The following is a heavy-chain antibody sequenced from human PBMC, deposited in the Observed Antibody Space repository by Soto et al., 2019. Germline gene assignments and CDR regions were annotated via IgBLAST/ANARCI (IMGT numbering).Heavy chain of an antibody. CDR1: GFTDTIPA. D-gene: IGHD4-17*01. V-gene: IGHV1-58*01. CDR2: IVVGSGNT. CDR3: ASDSTVEESGGPALFDYAIEL. J-gene: IGHJ6*02. Sequence: VKGSCQSSGFTDTIPAVQWLLQARGQRLEWIGWIVVGSGNTNYAQKFQERVTITRDMSTSTAYMELSSLRSADTAVSYCASDSTVEESGGPALFDYAIELWGQTSTLTV.